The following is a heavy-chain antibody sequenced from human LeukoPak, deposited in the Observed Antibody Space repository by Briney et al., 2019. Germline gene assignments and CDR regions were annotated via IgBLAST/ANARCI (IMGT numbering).Heavy chain of an antibody. V-gene: IGHV3-33*01. Sequence: GRSLRLSCAASGFTFSSYGMPWVRQAPGKGLEWVAVIWYDGSNKYYADSVKGRFTISRDNSKNTLYLQMNSLRAEDTAVYYCARDLYSRGWLDYWGQGTLVTVSS. CDR1: GFTFSSYG. CDR3: ARDLYSRGWLDY. D-gene: IGHD6-19*01. J-gene: IGHJ4*02. CDR2: IWYDGSNK.